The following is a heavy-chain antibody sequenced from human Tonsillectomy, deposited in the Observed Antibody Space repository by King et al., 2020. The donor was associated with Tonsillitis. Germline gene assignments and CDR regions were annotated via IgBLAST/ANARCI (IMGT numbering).Heavy chain of an antibody. V-gene: IGHV3-48*03. D-gene: IGHD1-20*01. CDR3: ASQRYQWKWGGR. J-gene: IGHJ4*02. CDR1: GFTFSNYD. CDR2: ISSGGRTI. Sequence: VQLVESGGGLVQPGGSLRLSCAVSGFTFSNYDMNWVRQAPGKGLEWISFISSGGRTIYYADSVKGRFTVSRDNANNSLYLQLNSLRADDTAIYYCASQRYQWKWGGRWGQGTLGTVSS.